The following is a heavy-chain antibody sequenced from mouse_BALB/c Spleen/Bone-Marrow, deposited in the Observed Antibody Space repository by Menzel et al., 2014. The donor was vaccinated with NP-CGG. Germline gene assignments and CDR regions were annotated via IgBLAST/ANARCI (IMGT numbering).Heavy chain of an antibody. CDR1: GYTFTSYV. CDR3: APGDFAY. J-gene: IGHJ3*01. V-gene: IGHV1-14*01. CDR2: INPYNDGT. Sequence: VHVKQSGAELVKPGASVKMSCKASGYTFTSYVMHWVKQKPGQGLEWIGYINPYNDGTKYNEKFKGKATLTSDKSSSTAYMELSSLTSEDSAVYYCAPGDFAYWGQGTLVTVSA.